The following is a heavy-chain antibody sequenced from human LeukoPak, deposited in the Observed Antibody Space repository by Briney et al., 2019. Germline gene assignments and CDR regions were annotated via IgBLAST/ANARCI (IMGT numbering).Heavy chain of an antibody. CDR1: GGSISNNNW. D-gene: IGHD3-10*01. Sequence: SETLSLTCAVSGGSISNNNWWSWVRQPPGMGLEWIGEIYHGGSTNYNPSLKSRVTMSVDRSKNQFSLKLSSVTAADTAVYYCAGGEERGSGTVHFDYWGQGTLVTVSS. CDR3: AGGEERGSGTVHFDY. J-gene: IGHJ4*02. CDR2: IYHGGST. V-gene: IGHV4-4*02.